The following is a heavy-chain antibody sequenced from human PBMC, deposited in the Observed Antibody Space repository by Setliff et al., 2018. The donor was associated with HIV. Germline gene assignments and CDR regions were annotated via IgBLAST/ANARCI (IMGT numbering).Heavy chain of an antibody. J-gene: IGHJ5*02. CDR3: ARGVVVAATRWFDP. CDR2: IYYSGST. D-gene: IGHD2-15*01. Sequence: SETLSLTCTVSGGSISSHYWNWIRQPPGKGLEWIGYIYYSGSTNYNPSLKSRVTISVDTSKNQFSLKLSSVTAADTAVYYCARGVVVAATRWFDPWGQGTPGTVST. V-gene: IGHV4-59*11. CDR1: GGSISSHY.